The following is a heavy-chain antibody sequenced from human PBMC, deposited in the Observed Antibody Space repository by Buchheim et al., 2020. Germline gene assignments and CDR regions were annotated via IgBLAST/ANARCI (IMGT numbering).Heavy chain of an antibody. V-gene: IGHV3-66*01. J-gene: IGHJ4*02. D-gene: IGHD3-10*01. CDR2: IDRGGST. CDR1: GFTVNTNY. CDR3: VREFAYGSGSSFLDY. Sequence: EVQLVESGGGLVQPGGSLRLSCAAFGFTVNTNYMSWVRQAPGKGLEWVSVIDRGGSTYYADSVKGRFTISRDNYKNTVHLQMNSLRGEDTAVYYCVREFAYGSGSSFLDYWGQGTL.